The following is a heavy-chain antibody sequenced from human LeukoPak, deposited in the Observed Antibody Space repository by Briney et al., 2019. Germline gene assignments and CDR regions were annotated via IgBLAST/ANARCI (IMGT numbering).Heavy chain of an antibody. Sequence: GRSLRLSCAPSGFTSSSYTMHRVRQAPGKGLEGVADISDDGSNKYYADSGKGRFTIPRDNSKNALYLQMNSLRAEDTAVYYCARALPRIAVAGTYFDYWSQGTLVTVSS. CDR3: ARALPRIAVAGTYFDY. CDR2: ISDDGSNK. CDR1: GFTSSSYT. V-gene: IGHV3-30-3*01. D-gene: IGHD6-19*01. J-gene: IGHJ4*02.